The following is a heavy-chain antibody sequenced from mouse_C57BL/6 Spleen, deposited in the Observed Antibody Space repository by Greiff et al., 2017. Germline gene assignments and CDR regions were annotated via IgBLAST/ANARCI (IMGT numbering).Heavy chain of an antibody. J-gene: IGHJ4*01. D-gene: IGHD4-1*01. Sequence: QVQLQQPGTELVKPGASVKLSCKASGYTFTSYWMHWVKQRPGQGLEWIGRIYPGDGDTNYNGKFKGKATLTADKSSSTAYMQLSSLTSEDSAVYFCARGGTHWDEAMDYWGQGTSVTVSS. V-gene: IGHV1-53*01. CDR3: ARGGTHWDEAMDY. CDR2: IYPGDGDT. CDR1: GYTFTSYW.